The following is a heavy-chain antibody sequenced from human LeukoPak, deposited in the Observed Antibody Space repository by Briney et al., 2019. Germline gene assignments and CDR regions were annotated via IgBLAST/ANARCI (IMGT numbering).Heavy chain of an antibody. CDR2: ISGSGGST. CDR1: GFTLSSYA. J-gene: IGHJ4*02. Sequence: GSLRLSCAASGFTLSSYAMSLVRQAPGKGLELVSAISGSGGSTYYADSVKGRFTISRDNSKNTLYLQMNSLRAEDTAVYYCAKDLMRPGYSYGLFDYWGQGTLVTVSS. CDR3: AKDLMRPGYSYGLFDY. V-gene: IGHV3-23*01. D-gene: IGHD5-18*01.